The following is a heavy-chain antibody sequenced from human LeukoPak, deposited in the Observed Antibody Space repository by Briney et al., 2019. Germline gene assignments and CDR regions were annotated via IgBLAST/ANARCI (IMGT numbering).Heavy chain of an antibody. D-gene: IGHD1-1*01. CDR1: GFTVSSNY. J-gene: IGHJ5*02. CDR2: IYSGGST. CDR3: ARAVLNWFDP. Sequence: GGSLRLSCAASGFTVSSNYMSWVRQAPGKGLEWVSVIYSGGSTYYADSVKGRFTISRDNSKNTLYFQMNSLRAEDTAVYYCARAVLNWFDPWGQGTLVTVSS. V-gene: IGHV3-53*01.